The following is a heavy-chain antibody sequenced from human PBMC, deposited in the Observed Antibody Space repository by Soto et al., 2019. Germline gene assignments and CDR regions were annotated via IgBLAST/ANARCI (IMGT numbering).Heavy chain of an antibody. D-gene: IGHD2-2*01. CDR1: GFTFSRYW. V-gene: IGHV3-74*01. J-gene: IGHJ4*02. CDR3: ATAVPFDN. CDR2: INSDGSST. Sequence: EVQLVESGGGLVQPGGSLRLSCAASGFTFSRYWMHWVRQAPGKGLVWVSRINSDGSSTYYANSVKGRFTISRDNAKNTLYLQMNSLRAEDTAVYYCATAVPFDNWGQGTLVTVSS.